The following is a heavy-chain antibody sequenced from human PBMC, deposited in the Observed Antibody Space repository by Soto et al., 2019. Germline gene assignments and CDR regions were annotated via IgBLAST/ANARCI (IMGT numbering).Heavy chain of an antibody. CDR2: ISAYNGDT. CDR3: ARDVDGYVDFDY. CDR1: GHTFTSYG. D-gene: IGHD5-12*01. V-gene: IGHV1-18*01. J-gene: IGHJ4*02. Sequence: QVQLVQSGTEVKTPGASVKVSCKASGHTFTSYGISWVRQAPGQGLEWMGWISAYNGDTNYAQKVQGRVTMTTDTSTSTAYMELRSLTSDDTAVYYCARDVDGYVDFDYWGQGTLVTVSS.